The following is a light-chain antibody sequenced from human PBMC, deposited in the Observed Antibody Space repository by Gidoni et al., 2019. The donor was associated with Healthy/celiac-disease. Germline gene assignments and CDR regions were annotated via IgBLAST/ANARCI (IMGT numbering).Light chain of an antibody. V-gene: IGLV2-14*03. Sequence: HSALTQPASVSGSPGQSITISCTGTSSYVGGYNYVSLYQQHPGKAPKLMIYDVSNRPSGAYNRFSGSKSGNTASLTISGLQAEDEADYYCSSYTSSSPYVFGTGTKVTVL. CDR1: SSYVGGYNY. J-gene: IGLJ1*01. CDR3: SSYTSSSPYV. CDR2: DVS.